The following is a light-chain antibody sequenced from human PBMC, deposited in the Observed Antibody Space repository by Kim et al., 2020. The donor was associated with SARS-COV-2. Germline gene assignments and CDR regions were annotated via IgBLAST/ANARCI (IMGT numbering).Light chain of an antibody. CDR3: NSYAGSSNCV. J-gene: IGLJ3*02. CDR2: EVS. V-gene: IGLV2-8*01. Sequence: QSALIQPPSASGSPGQSVTISCTGTSSDVGGYNYVSWYQHHPGKAPKLMIYEVSKRPSGVPDRFSGSKSANTASLTVSGLQAEDEGDYYCNSYAGSSNCVFGGGTKLTVL. CDR1: SSDVGGYNY.